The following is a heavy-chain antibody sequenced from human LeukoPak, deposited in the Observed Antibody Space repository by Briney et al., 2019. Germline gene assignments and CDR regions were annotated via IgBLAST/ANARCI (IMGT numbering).Heavy chain of an antibody. CDR1: GFTFSSYS. CDR2: ISSSSSTI. D-gene: IGHD3-9*01. Sequence: GGSLRLSCAASGFTFSSYSMNWVRQAPGKGLEWVSYISSSSSTIYYADSVKGRFTISRDNAKNSLYLQMNSMRAEDTAVYYCARVVLRYFDWLSYFDYWGQGTLVTVSS. V-gene: IGHV3-48*01. J-gene: IGHJ4*02. CDR3: ARVVLRYFDWLSYFDY.